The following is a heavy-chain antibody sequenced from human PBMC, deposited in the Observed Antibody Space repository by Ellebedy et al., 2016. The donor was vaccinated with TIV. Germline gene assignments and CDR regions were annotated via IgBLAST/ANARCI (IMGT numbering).Heavy chain of an antibody. Sequence: GGSLRLXCAASGFIFSSHWMSWVRQVPGKGLEWVANIKEDGSEEYYEDSVKGRCTIFRDNDKNSLNLQMVSLRAEDTAVYYCARGGTAGGFDVWGQGTMVTVSS. CDR3: ARGGTAGGFDV. J-gene: IGHJ3*01. V-gene: IGHV3-7*01. CDR2: IKEDGSEE. CDR1: GFIFSSHW. D-gene: IGHD2-8*02.